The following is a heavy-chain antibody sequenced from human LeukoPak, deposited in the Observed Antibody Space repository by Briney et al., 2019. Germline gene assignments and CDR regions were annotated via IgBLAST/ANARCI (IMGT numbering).Heavy chain of an antibody. CDR1: GGSFSGYY. CDR2: INHSGST. Sequence: SETLSLTCAVYGGSFSGYYWSWIRQPPGKGLEWIGEINHSGSTNYNPSLKRRVTISVDTSKNQFSLKLSSVTAADTAVYYCARGGDQINFDYWGQGTLVTVSS. CDR3: ARGGDQINFDY. V-gene: IGHV4-34*01. J-gene: IGHJ4*02. D-gene: IGHD2-21*02.